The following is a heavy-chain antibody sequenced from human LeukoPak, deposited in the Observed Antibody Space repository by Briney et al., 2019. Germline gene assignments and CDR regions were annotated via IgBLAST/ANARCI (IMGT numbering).Heavy chain of an antibody. Sequence: SETLSLTCTVSGDSISSYYWSWIRQPPGKGLEWIGYIYNSGSTNYNPSLKSRVTISVDTSKNQFSLKLTSVTAADTAVYYCARDRELGYWGQETLVTVSS. CDR3: ARDRELGY. D-gene: IGHD3-10*01. CDR1: GDSISSYY. V-gene: IGHV4-59*01. CDR2: IYNSGST. J-gene: IGHJ4*02.